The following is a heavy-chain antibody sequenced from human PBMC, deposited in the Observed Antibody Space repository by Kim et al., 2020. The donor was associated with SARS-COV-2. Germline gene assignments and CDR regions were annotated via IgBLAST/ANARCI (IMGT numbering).Heavy chain of an antibody. CDR3: ASRAMKAPGYYYYMDV. V-gene: IGHV1-2*02. Sequence: ASVKVSCKASGYTFTGYYMHWVRQAPGKGLEWMGWINPNSGGTNYAQKFQGRVTMTRDTSISTAYMELSRLRSDDTAVYYCASRAMKAPGYYYYMDVWGKGTTVTVSS. CDR2: INPNSGGT. CDR1: GYTFTGYY. D-gene: IGHD2-2*01. J-gene: IGHJ6*03.